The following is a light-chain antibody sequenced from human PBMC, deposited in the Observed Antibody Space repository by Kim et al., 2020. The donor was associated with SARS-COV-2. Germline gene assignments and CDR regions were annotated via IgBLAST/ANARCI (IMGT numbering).Light chain of an antibody. CDR3: QQYYRAPLT. CDR1: QSVLYSSNNKNY. CDR2: WAS. J-gene: IGKJ4*01. V-gene: IGKV4-1*01. Sequence: DIVMTQSPDSLAVSLGERATINCKSSQSVLYSSNNKNYLAWYQQKPGQPPKLLIYWASTRESGVPDRFSGSGSGTDFTLTISSLQAEDVAVYCCQQYYRAPLTFGGGTKLEI.